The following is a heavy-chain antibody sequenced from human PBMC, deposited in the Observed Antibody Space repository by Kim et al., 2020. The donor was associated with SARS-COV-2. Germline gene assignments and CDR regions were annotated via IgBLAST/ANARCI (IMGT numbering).Heavy chain of an antibody. Sequence: ASVKVSCKTSGYTFTNYGINWVRQAPGQGLEWMGWVSAYNGHRNYPQKFQGRISLTTDTSRTTAYLELRSLRFDDAAVYYCARDLEPSLVVVGCEFDFWGQGTLVTVSS. CDR3: ARDLEPSLVVVGCEFDF. CDR1: GYTFTNYG. J-gene: IGHJ4*02. CDR2: VSAYNGHR. V-gene: IGHV1-18*01. D-gene: IGHD3-22*01.